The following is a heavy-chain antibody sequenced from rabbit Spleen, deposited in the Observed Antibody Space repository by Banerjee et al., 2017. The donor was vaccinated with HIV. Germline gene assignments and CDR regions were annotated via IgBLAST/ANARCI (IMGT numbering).Heavy chain of an antibody. V-gene: IGHV1S40*01. CDR3: ARDTGSSFSSYGMHL. D-gene: IGHD8-1*01. Sequence: QSLEESGGGLVQPEGSLALTCKASGFSFSSNDYICWVRQAPGKGLEWISCIAGSSSGFTYSATWAKGRFTISKTSSSTMTLQMTSLTVADTATYFCARDTGSSFSSYGMHLWGQGTLVTVS. CDR2: IAGSSSGFT. J-gene: IGHJ6*01. CDR1: GFSFSSNDY.